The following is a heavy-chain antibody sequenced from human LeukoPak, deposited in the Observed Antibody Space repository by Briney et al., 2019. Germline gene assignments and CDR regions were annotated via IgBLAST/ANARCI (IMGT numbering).Heavy chain of an antibody. Sequence: GGSLRLSCAASGFTFSSYAMSWVRQAPGKGLEWVSGISGSGGSASYADSVKGRFTISRDNSKNTLYPQMNSLRADDTAVYYCAKDWGGIDYWGQGTLVTVSS. CDR3: AKDWGGIDY. CDR1: GFTFSSYA. D-gene: IGHD7-27*01. CDR2: ISGSGGSA. V-gene: IGHV3-23*01. J-gene: IGHJ4*02.